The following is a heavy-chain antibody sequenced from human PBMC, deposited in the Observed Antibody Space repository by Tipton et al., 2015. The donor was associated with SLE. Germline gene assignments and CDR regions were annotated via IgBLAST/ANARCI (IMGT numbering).Heavy chain of an antibody. CDR1: GHSISSGFY. V-gene: IGHV4-38-2*01. D-gene: IGHD3-3*01. CDR3: ASGTLEWSHEPDY. CDR2: FYHRGTT. Sequence: TLSLTCSVSGHSISSGFYWGWIRQSPGKGLEWIGNFYHRGTTYYNPSLKSRVTISVNTSKNQFSLRLSSVTAADTAMFYCASGTLEWSHEPDYWGQGTLVTVSS. J-gene: IGHJ4*02.